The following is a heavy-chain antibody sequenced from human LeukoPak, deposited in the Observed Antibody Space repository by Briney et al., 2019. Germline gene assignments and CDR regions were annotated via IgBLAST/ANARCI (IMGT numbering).Heavy chain of an antibody. V-gene: IGHV7-4-1*02. D-gene: IGHD3-9*01. J-gene: IGHJ4*02. CDR1: GYTFTSYA. CDR2: INTNTGNP. Sequence: ASVKVSCKASGYTFTSYAMNWVRQAPGQGLEWMGWINTNTGNPTYAQGFTGRFVFSLDTSVSTAYLQISSLKAEDTAVYYCARDGIYYDILTGYSRLFDYWGQGTLVTVSS. CDR3: ARDGIYYDILTGYSRLFDY.